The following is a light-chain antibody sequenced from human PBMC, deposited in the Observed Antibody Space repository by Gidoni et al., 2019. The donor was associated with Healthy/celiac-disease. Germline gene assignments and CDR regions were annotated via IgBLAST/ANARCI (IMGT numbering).Light chain of an antibody. CDR3: QQRRNWLREVT. J-gene: IGKJ3*01. CDR2: DAY. CDR1: QSVSSY. Sequence: EIVLTQSPATLSLSPGERATLSCRASQSVSSYLAWYQQKPGKAPRLLIYDAYNRATGIPARFSGSGSGTDFTLTISSLETEEFAVYDCQQRRNWLREVTFGPGTKVDIK. V-gene: IGKV3-11*01.